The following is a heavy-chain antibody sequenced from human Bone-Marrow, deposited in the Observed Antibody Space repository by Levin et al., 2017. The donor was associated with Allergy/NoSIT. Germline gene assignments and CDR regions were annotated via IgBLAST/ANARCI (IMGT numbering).Heavy chain of an antibody. J-gene: IGHJ6*02. CDR3: ARARKAVASATYYNGIDV. CDR1: GFTFSNYW. Sequence: PGGSLRLSCAASGFTFSNYWMTWVRQAPGKGLEWVANIKEDGSDEKYVDSVMGRFTISRDNAKTSLYLQMNSLRDEDTAAYYCARARKAVASATYYNGIDVWGQGTTVTVSS. CDR2: IKEDGSDE. V-gene: IGHV3-7*01. D-gene: IGHD6-19*01.